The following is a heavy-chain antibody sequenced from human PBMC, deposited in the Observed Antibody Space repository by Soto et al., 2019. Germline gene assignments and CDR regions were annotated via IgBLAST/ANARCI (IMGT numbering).Heavy chain of an antibody. CDR3: ARDLMVRRVIYFDY. D-gene: IGHD3-10*01. Sequence: PSETLSLTWTVSGGSISGYYWSWIRQPAGKGLEGVGRIYTRGSTNYNPSLKRRVTMSVDTSKNQFSLKLSSVTAADTAVYYCARDLMVRRVIYFDYWGQGSLFTASS. CDR1: GGSISGYY. CDR2: IYTRGST. V-gene: IGHV4-4*07. J-gene: IGHJ4*02.